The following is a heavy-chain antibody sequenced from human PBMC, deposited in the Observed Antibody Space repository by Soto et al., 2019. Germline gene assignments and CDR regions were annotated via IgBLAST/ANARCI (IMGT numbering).Heavy chain of an antibody. V-gene: IGHV1-69*02. CDR2: IIPLLNII. Sequence: QVQLEQSGAEVKKPGSSVKVSCTLSGGDFEFSISWVQQAPGQGPEWMGRIIPLLNIINDSPRFQDRFTMTADKSTKTAYMELRSLRSDDTAVYYCARLPADVDVWGQGTTVSVSS. CDR1: GGDFEFS. J-gene: IGHJ6*02. CDR3: ARLPADVDV.